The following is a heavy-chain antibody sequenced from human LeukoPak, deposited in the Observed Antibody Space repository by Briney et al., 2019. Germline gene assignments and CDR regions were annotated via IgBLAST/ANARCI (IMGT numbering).Heavy chain of an antibody. CDR2: IKQDGGEE. D-gene: IGHD2/OR15-2a*01. Sequence: GGSLRLSCAASGFTFSRYWMTWVRQALGKGPEWVANIKQDGGEEYYVDSVKGRFTISRDNAKNSLYLQMSSLRAEDTAIYYCARDKIEGPSNFDNWGQGILVIVSS. V-gene: IGHV3-7*03. CDR3: ARDKIEGPSNFDN. CDR1: GFTFSRYW. J-gene: IGHJ4*02.